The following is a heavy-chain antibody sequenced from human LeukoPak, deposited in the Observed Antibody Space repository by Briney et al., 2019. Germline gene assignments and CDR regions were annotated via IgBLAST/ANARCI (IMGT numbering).Heavy chain of an antibody. J-gene: IGHJ4*02. V-gene: IGHV3-21*01. Sequence: GGSLRLSCAASGFAFSSYSMNWVRQAPGKGLEWVSSISSSSSYIYYADSVKGRFTISRDNAKNSLYLQMNSLRAEDTAVYYCAAVLGMRYYFDYWGQGTLVTVSS. CDR1: GFAFSSYS. CDR2: ISSSSSYI. D-gene: IGHD7-27*01. CDR3: AAVLGMRYYFDY.